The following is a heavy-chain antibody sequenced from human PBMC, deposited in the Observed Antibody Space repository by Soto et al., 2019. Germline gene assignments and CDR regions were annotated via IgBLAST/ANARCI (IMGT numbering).Heavy chain of an antibody. CDR3: ARGDATKIVVSTYYGMDV. J-gene: IGHJ6*02. CDR1: GDSLSNYG. V-gene: IGHV1-69*12. Sequence: QVQLVQSGAEVKKPGSSVKVSCKASGDSLSNYGISWVRQAPGQGLEWMGAINPVFGTPNYAQKFQDRVTITADESATTVYMEVRSLTSEDTAVYYCARGDATKIVVSTYYGMDVWGQGTTVTVSS. D-gene: IGHD3-22*01. CDR2: INPVFGTP.